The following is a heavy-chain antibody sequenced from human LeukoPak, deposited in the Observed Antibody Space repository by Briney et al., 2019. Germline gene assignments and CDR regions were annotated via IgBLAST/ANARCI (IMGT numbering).Heavy chain of an antibody. Sequence: PSETLSLTCSVSGDSVTSSYWNWIRQPPGKGLQWIGYVSADGTTNYSPSLRSRLIMSVDTAKNDISLILMSVTAADTAIYYGARLDCVLEGCYNHWGRGTLVTVAS. V-gene: IGHV4-59*08. J-gene: IGHJ4*02. CDR2: VSADGTT. CDR3: ARLDCVLEGCYNH. CDR1: GDSVTSSY. D-gene: IGHD2-15*01.